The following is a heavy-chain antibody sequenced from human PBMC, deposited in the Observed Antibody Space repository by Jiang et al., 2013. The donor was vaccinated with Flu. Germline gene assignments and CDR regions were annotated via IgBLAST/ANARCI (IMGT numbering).Heavy chain of an antibody. CDR3: ARDDGYSYGYMDY. J-gene: IGHJ4*02. Sequence: QLLESGGGVVQPGRSLRLSCAASGFTFRSYTMHWVRQAPGKGLEWVALISYSGNYKYYSDTVKGRFTISTDASKNALYLQMNSLRAQDTAVYYCARDDGYSYGYMDYWGQGTLVTVSS. CDR1: GFTFRSYT. CDR2: ISYSGNYK. D-gene: IGHD5-18*01. V-gene: IGHV3-30-3*01.